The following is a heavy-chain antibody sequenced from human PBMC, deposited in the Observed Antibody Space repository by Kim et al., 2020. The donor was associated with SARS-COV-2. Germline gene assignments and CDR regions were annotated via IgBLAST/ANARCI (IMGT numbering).Heavy chain of an antibody. CDR1: GFTFSSYD. V-gene: IGHV3-13*05. J-gene: IGHJ6*02. CDR2: IGTAGDP. D-gene: IGHD6-13*01. Sequence: GGSLRLSCAASGFTFSSYDMHWVRQATGKGLEWVSAIGTAGDPYYPGSVKGRFTISRENAKNSLYLQMNSLRAGDTAVYYCARAYDAAAAGTDYYYGMDVWGQGTTVTVSS. CDR3: ARAYDAAAAGTDYYYGMDV.